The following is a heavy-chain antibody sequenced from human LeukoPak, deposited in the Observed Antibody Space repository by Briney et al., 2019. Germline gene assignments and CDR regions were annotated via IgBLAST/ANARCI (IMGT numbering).Heavy chain of an antibody. CDR3: ARDGVLRYFDWLFPQDY. CDR1: GFTFNNYA. CDR2: ISSSSSYI. D-gene: IGHD3-9*01. V-gene: IGHV3-21*01. Sequence: GGSLRLSCTAAGFTFNNYAMSWVRQAPGKGLEWVSSISSSSSYIYYADSVKGRFTISRDNAKNSLYLQMNSLRAEDAAVYYCARDGVLRYFDWLFPQDYWGQGTLVTVSS. J-gene: IGHJ4*02.